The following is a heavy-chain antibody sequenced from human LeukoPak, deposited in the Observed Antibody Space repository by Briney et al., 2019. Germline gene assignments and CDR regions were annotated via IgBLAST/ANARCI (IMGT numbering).Heavy chain of an antibody. D-gene: IGHD2-15*01. Sequence: PSQTLSLTCTVSGGSISSGDYYWSWIRQPPGKGLEWIGYIYYSGSTYYNPSLKSRVTISVDTSKNQFSLKLTSVTAADTAVYYCARGRNIVTVVVFATPAPPTNWFDPWGQGTLVTVSS. J-gene: IGHJ5*02. CDR3: ARGRNIVTVVVFATPAPPTNWFDP. CDR2: IYYSGST. V-gene: IGHV4-30-4*01. CDR1: GGSISSGDYY.